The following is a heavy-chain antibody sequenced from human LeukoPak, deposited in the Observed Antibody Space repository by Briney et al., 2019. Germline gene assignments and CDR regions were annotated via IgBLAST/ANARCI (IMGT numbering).Heavy chain of an antibody. V-gene: IGHV1-2*02. Sequence: ASVKVSCKASGYTFTGYYMHWVRQAPGQGLEWMGWINPNSGGTNYAQKFQGRVTMTRDTSISTAYMELSRLRSDDTAVYYCAREKQLVSSWFDPWGQGTLVTVSS. D-gene: IGHD6-13*01. CDR1: GYTFTGYY. CDR3: AREKQLVSSWFDP. J-gene: IGHJ5*02. CDR2: INPNSGGT.